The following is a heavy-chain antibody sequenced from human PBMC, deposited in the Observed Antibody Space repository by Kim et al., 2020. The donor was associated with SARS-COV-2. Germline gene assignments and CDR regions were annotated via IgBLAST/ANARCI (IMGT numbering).Heavy chain of an antibody. V-gene: IGHV4-34*01. CDR1: GGSFSGYY. CDR3: ARVGSWNFDY. CDR2: INHSGST. Sequence: SETLSLTCAVYGGSFSGYYWSWIRQPPGKGLEWIGEINHSGSTNYNPSLKSRVTISVDTSKNQFSLKLSSVTAADTAVYYCARVGSWNFDYWGQGTLVTV. D-gene: IGHD1-26*01. J-gene: IGHJ4*02.